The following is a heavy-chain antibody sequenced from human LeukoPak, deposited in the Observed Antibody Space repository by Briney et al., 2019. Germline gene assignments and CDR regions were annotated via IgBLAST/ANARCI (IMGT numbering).Heavy chain of an antibody. CDR3: AKDIRSPLSNTVTTN. Sequence: QSGGSLRLSCAASGFTFSSYAMSWVRQAPGKVLEWVSAISGSGGSTYYADSVKGRFTISRDNSKNTLYLQMNSLRAEDTAVYYCAKDIRSPLSNTVTTNWGQGTLVTVSS. J-gene: IGHJ4*02. V-gene: IGHV3-23*01. CDR1: GFTFSSYA. CDR2: ISGSGGST. D-gene: IGHD4-17*01.